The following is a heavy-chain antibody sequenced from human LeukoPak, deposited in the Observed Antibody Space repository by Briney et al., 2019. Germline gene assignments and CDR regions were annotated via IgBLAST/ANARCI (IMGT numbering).Heavy chain of an antibody. V-gene: IGHV1-18*01. CDR2: ISAYRGNT. CDR1: GYRFTDVG. J-gene: IGHJ5*02. D-gene: IGHD6-19*01. CDR3: ARGGGLVPGTWFDP. Sequence: GASVKVSCKASGYRFTDVGISWVRQAPGQGLEWMGWISAYRGNTNYAQAFQDRATMTAAAPTSTAYLELRSLRSDDTAVYYCARGGGLVPGTWFDPWGQGTLVTVSS.